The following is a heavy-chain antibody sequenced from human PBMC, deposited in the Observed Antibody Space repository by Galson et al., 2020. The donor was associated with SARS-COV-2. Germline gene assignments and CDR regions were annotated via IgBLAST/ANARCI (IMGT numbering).Heavy chain of an antibody. CDR2: IWYDGSNK. J-gene: IGHJ6*02. V-gene: IGHV3-33*01. CDR3: ARVASYYYGMDV. CDR1: GFTFSSYG. Sequence: GGSLRLSCAASGFTFSSYGMHWVRQAPGKGLEWVAVIWYDGSNKYYADSVKGRFTISRDNSKNTLYLQMNSLRAEDTAVYYCARVASYYYGMDVWGQGTTVTVSS.